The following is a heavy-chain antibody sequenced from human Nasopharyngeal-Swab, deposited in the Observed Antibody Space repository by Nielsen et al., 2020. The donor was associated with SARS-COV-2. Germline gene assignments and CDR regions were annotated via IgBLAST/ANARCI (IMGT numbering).Heavy chain of an antibody. J-gene: IGHJ4*02. CDR3: AKDPYYDFWSGYYFDY. V-gene: IGHV3-23*01. D-gene: IGHD3-3*01. Sequence: IRQPPGKGLEWVSAISGSGGSTYYADSVKGRFTISRDNSKNTLYLQMNSLRAEDTAVYYCAKDPYYDFWSGYYFDYWGQGTLVTVSS. CDR2: ISGSGGST.